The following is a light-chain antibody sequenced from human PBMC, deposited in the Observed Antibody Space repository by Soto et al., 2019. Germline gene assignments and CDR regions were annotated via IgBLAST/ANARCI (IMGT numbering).Light chain of an antibody. CDR2: EVS. J-gene: IGLJ1*01. CDR1: SSDVGGYNY. V-gene: IGLV2-14*01. Sequence: QSVLTQPASVSGSPGQSITISCTGTSSDVGGYNYVSWYQQHPGKAPKLMIYEVSNRPSGVSNRFSGSKSGHTASLTISGLQSEDEADYYCSSHAGDGKFVFGTGTKLTVL. CDR3: SSHAGDGKFV.